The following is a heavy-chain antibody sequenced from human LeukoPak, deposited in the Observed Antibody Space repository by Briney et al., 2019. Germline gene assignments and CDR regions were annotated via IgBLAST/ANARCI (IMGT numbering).Heavy chain of an antibody. V-gene: IGHV3-30*04. CDR1: GFTFSSYA. D-gene: IGHD3-10*01. CDR3: ARAKGSYLPPDY. CDR2: ISYDGSNK. J-gene: IGHJ4*02. Sequence: GGSLRLSCAASGFTFSSYAMHWVRQAPGKGLEWVAVISYDGSNKYYADSVKGRFTISRDNSKNTLYLQMNSLRAEDTAVYYWARAKGSYLPPDYWGQGTLVTVSS.